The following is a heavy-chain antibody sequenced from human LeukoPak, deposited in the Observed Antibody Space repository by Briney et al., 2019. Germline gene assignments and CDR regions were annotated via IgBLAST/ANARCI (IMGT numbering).Heavy chain of an antibody. CDR3: ARYSSGRGYWFDP. J-gene: IGHJ5*02. CDR1: GGSISSGGYY. CDR2: IYSSGST. V-gene: IGHV4-31*03. Sequence: SETLSLTCKVSGGSISSGGYYWSWLRQHPGKGLEWIGYIYSSGSTYYNPSLKSRVTISRDTSKNQFSLTLSSVTAADTAVYYCARYSSGRGYWFDPWGQGTLVTVSS. D-gene: IGHD6-19*01.